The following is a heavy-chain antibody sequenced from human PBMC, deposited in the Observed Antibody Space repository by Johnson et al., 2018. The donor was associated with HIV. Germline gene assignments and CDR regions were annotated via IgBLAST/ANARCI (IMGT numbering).Heavy chain of an antibody. CDR1: GFTFSSYG. Sequence: QVQLVESGGGVVQPGRSLRLSCAASGFTFSSYGMHWVRQAPGKGLEWVAVISYDGSNKYYADSVKGRFTISRDNSKNTLYLQMNSLRAEDTAVYYCAKDRDLKYDFWSGSDDAFDIWGQGTMVTVSS. D-gene: IGHD3-3*01. CDR3: AKDRDLKYDFWSGSDDAFDI. CDR2: ISYDGSNK. V-gene: IGHV3-30*18. J-gene: IGHJ3*02.